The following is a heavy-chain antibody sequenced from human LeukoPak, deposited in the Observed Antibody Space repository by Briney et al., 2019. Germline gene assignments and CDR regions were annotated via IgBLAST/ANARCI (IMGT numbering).Heavy chain of an antibody. J-gene: IGHJ6*03. CDR3: AREPYSSSSVYYDYYMDV. CDR1: GFTFSDYY. CDR2: ISSSGSTI. V-gene: IGHV3-11*01. Sequence: GGSLRLSCAASGFTFSDYYMSWIRQAPGKGREWVSYISSSGSTIYYADSVKGRFTISRDNAKNSLYLQMNSLRAEDTAVYYCAREPYSSSSVYYDYYMDVWGKGTTVTVSS. D-gene: IGHD6-6*01.